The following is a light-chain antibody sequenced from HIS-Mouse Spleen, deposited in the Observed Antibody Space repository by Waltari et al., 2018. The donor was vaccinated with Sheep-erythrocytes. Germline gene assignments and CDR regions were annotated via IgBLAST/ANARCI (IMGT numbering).Light chain of an antibody. J-gene: IGKJ4*01. V-gene: IGKV1-39*01. Sequence: DIQMTQSPSYLSASVGDRVHITCRASQSISSYLNWYQQKPGKAPKLLIYAASSLQSGVPSRFSGSGSGTDFTLTISSLQPEDFATYYCQQSYSTPPLTFGGGTKVEIK. CDR3: QQSYSTPPLT. CDR1: QSISSY. CDR2: AAS.